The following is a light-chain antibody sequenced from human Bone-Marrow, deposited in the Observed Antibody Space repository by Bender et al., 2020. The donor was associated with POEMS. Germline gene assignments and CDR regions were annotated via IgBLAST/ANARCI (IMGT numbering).Light chain of an antibody. V-gene: IGLV2-8*01. Sequence: QSALTQPPSASGSPGQSVTISCTGTSSDVGAYNYVSWYQQHPGKAPKLMIYDVTTRPSGVPDRFSGSKSANTASLTVSGLQAEDEADYYCSSYAGSNNLVFGGGTKLTVL. J-gene: IGLJ2*01. CDR3: SSYAGSNNLV. CDR1: SSDVGAYNY. CDR2: DVT.